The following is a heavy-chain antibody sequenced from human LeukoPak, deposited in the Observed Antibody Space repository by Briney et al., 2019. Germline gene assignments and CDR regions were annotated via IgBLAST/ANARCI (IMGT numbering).Heavy chain of an antibody. J-gene: IGHJ4*02. CDR3: ARTITMVRGVIIKGGFDY. CDR2: ISSSGSTI. Sequence: GGSLRLSCAASGFTFSSYEMNWVRQAPGKGLEWVSYISSSGSTIYYADSVKGRFTISRGNAKNSLYPQMNSLRAEDTAVYYCARTITMVRGVIIKGGFDYWGQGTLVTVSS. CDR1: GFTFSSYE. V-gene: IGHV3-48*03. D-gene: IGHD3-10*01.